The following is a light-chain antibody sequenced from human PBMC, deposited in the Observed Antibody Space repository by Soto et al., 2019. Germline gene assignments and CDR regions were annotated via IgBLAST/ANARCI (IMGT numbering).Light chain of an antibody. CDR1: QSVSSSN. J-gene: IGKJ2*01. V-gene: IGKV3-20*01. CDR3: QQYSSSLYT. Sequence: EIVLTQSPGTLSLSPGERATLSCRAGQSVSSSNLAWYQQKPGQAPRLLIYGASSRATGIPDRFSGSGSGTDFTLTISRLEPEDFAVYYCQQYSSSLYTFGQGTKLESK. CDR2: GAS.